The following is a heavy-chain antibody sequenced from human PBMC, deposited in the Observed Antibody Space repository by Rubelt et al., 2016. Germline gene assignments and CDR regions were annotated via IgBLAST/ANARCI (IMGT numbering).Heavy chain of an antibody. CDR2: IDYSKSA. CDR1: GFIFSNYW. V-gene: IGHV4-4*02. CDR3: ARDLGGYGSRFDP. J-gene: IGHJ5*02. D-gene: IGHD3-10*01. Sequence: VQLVESGGGLVQPGGSLRLSCAASGFIFSNYWMSWVRQAPGKGLEWIGYIDYSKSAASNPSLQSRVTISVDTSKNQFSLRLGAVTAADTAVYYCARDLGGYGSRFDPWGQGTLVTVSS.